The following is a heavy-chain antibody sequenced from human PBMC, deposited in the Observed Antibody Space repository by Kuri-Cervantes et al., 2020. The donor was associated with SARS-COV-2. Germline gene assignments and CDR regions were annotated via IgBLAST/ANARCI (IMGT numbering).Heavy chain of an antibody. J-gene: IGHJ3*02. CDR2: VYHAGNT. Sequence: GSLRLSCTVSGGSIIGSYWTWIRQSPGKGLEWIGYVYHAGNTHYNPSLESCATISMDPSKNQLSLKVTSVTAADTAVYYCTRVRATRGADAFDMWGQGTMVTVSS. D-gene: IGHD2-8*02. V-gene: IGHV4-59*08. CDR3: TRVRATRGADAFDM. CDR1: GGSIIGSY.